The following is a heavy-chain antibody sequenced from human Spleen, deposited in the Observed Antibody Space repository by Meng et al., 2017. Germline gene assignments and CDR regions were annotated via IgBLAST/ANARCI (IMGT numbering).Heavy chain of an antibody. CDR2: IKSNSDGGTT. J-gene: IGHJ4*02. D-gene: IGHD6-13*01. Sequence: VQLGESGGGLVRPGGSLRFSCVASGFSFTDAWMSWVRQAPGKGLEWVGRIKSNSDGGTTDYAAPVKGRFTISRDDSKNTLYLQMNSLITEDTAVYFCATGAAAADHWGQGTLVTVSS. CDR1: GFSFTDAW. V-gene: IGHV3-15*01. CDR3: ATGAAAADH.